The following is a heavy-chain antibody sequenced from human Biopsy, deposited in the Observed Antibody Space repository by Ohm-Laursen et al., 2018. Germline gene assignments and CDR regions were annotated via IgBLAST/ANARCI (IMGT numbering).Heavy chain of an antibody. CDR2: ISWDGSRT. V-gene: IGHV3-43*01. CDR1: GFTFDDYT. J-gene: IGHJ4*02. Sequence: SLRLSCAASGFTFDDYTMHWVRQIPGKGLEWVSLISWDGSRTYFADSVKGRFTISRDISENTVSLQMNSLRAEDTAVYYCARTIMVGGVILNYFDYWGQGTLVTVSS. CDR3: ARTIMVGGVILNYFDY. D-gene: IGHD3-10*01.